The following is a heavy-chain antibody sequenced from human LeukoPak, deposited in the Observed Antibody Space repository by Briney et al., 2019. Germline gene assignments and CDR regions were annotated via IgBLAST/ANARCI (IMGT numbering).Heavy chain of an antibody. Sequence: GGSLRLSFAASGFTFSSYGMHWVRQAPGKGLEWVSSISSSSSYIYYADSVKGRFTISRDNAKNSLYLQMNSLRAGDTAVYYCARDDSSGSYYFDYWGQGTLVTVSS. D-gene: IGHD3-22*01. CDR3: ARDDSSGSYYFDY. J-gene: IGHJ4*02. CDR2: ISSSSSYI. V-gene: IGHV3-21*01. CDR1: GFTFSSYG.